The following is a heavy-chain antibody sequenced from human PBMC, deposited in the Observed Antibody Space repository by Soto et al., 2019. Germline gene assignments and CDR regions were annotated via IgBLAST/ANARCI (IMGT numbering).Heavy chain of an antibody. Sequence: QVELVESGGGVVQPGGSLRLSCAASGFTFSNYAMHWVRQAPGKGLEWVAVIWYAGSKKYYADSVKGRFTISRDNSKNTMDLQMNSPRAEDTAEYYCARPVEQQQGGCGMEVWGQGSAVTVSS. CDR1: GFTFSNYA. J-gene: IGHJ6*01. D-gene: IGHD6-13*01. V-gene: IGHV3-33*01. CDR2: IWYAGSKK. CDR3: ARPVEQQQGGCGMEV.